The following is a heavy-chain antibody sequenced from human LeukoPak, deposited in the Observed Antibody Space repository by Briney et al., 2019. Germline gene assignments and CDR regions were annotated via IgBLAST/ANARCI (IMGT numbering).Heavy chain of an antibody. CDR1: GGSISSHY. D-gene: IGHD3-9*01. CDR2: IYYSGST. V-gene: IGHV4-59*11. CDR3: ARMTGYLNWFDP. Sequence: SETLSLTCTVSGGSISSHYWSWIRQPPGKGLEWIGYIYYSGSTNYNPSLKSRVTISVDTPKNQFSLKLSSVTAADTAVYYCARMTGYLNWFDPWGQGTLVTVSS. J-gene: IGHJ5*02.